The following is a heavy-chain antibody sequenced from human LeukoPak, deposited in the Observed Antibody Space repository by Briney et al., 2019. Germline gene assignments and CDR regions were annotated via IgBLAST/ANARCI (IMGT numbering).Heavy chain of an antibody. J-gene: IGHJ5*02. CDR2: ISAYNGNT. CDR3: ARDRWAYYDSSGYFNWFDP. D-gene: IGHD3-22*01. CDR1: GYTFTNYG. Sequence: ASVKVSCKTSGYTFTNYGMHWVRQAPGQGLEWMGWISAYNGNTNYAQKLQGRVTMTTDTSTSTAYMELRSLRSDDTAVYYCARDRWAYYDSSGYFNWFDPWGQGTLVTVSS. V-gene: IGHV1-18*01.